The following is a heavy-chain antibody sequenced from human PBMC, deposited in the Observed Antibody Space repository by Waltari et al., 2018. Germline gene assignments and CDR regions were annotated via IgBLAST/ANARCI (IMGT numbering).Heavy chain of an antibody. Sequence: QVQLVQSGAEVKKPGASVKVSCKASGYTFTSSAMHWVRQAPGQRLEWMGWINAGNGNTKYSQKFQGRVTITRDTSASTAYMELSSLRSEDTAVYYCARDPGMNAFDIWGQGTMVTFSS. J-gene: IGHJ3*02. CDR1: GYTFTSSA. V-gene: IGHV1-3*01. CDR2: INAGNGNT. CDR3: ARDPGMNAFDI.